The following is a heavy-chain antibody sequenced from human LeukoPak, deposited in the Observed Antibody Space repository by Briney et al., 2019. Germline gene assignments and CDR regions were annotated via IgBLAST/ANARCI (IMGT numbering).Heavy chain of an antibody. D-gene: IGHD1-26*01. V-gene: IGHV4-59*08. CDR2: IYYSGST. Sequence: SETLSLTCTVSGGSISSYYWSWIRQPPGKGLEWIGYIYYSGSTNYNPSLKSRVTISVDTSKNQFSLKLSSVTAADTAVYYCARDVVGATSGWYFDLWGRGTLVTVSS. CDR1: GGSISSYY. CDR3: ARDVVGATSGWYFDL. J-gene: IGHJ2*01.